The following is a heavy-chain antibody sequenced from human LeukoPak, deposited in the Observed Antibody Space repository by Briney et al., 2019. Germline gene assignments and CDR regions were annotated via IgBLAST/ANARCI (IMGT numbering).Heavy chain of an antibody. CDR3: ARHYGDHGFGAFDI. J-gene: IGHJ3*02. D-gene: IGHD4-17*01. CDR1: GGSISSGGYY. Sequence: PSETLSLTCTVSGGSISSGGYYWSWIRQHPGKGLEWIGYIYYSGSTYYNPSLKSRVTISLDTSKSQFSLKVRSVTAADTAVYYCARHYGDHGFGAFDIWGPGTMVSVSS. CDR2: IYYSGST. V-gene: IGHV4-31*03.